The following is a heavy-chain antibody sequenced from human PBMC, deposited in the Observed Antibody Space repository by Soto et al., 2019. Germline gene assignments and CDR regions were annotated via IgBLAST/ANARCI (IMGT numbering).Heavy chain of an antibody. D-gene: IGHD4-17*01. V-gene: IGHV4-4*09. J-gene: IGHJ4*02. CDR3: ARRDYGGDIDY. CDR2: AYSSGSI. CDR1: GFSITRYY. Sequence: SETLSLTCCVSGFSITRYYWSWMRQPPGKGLEWVGYAYSSGSINYSPSLKSRVTILLDPSKNQFSLQLTSVTVADTAVYYCARRDYGGDIDYWGQGALVTVSS.